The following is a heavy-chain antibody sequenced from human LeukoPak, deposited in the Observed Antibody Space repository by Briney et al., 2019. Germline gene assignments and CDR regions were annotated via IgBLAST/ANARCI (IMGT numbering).Heavy chain of an antibody. CDR2: IIPIFGTA. J-gene: IGHJ6*04. D-gene: IGHD2-15*01. Sequence: ASVKVSCQASVGTFSSYAISWVRQAPGQGLEWMGGIIPIFGTANYAQKFQGRVTITADESTSTAYMELSSLRSEDTAVYYCAVVVVAVSPYYYYYGMDVWGKGTTVTVSS. CDR1: VGTFSSYA. V-gene: IGHV1-69*13. CDR3: AVVVVAVSPYYYYYGMDV.